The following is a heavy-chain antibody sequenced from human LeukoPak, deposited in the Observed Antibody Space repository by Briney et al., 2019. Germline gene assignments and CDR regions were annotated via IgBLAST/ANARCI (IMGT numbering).Heavy chain of an antibody. J-gene: IGHJ3*02. CDR2: IIPIFGTA. Sequence: SVKVSCKASGGTFSIYAISWVRQAPGQGLEWMGGIIPIFGTANYAQKFQGRVTITADESTSTAYMELNSLRSEDTAVYYCARVGQGVLDIWGQGTMVTVSS. V-gene: IGHV1-69*13. CDR3: ARVGQGVLDI. CDR1: GGTFSIYA. D-gene: IGHD6-13*01.